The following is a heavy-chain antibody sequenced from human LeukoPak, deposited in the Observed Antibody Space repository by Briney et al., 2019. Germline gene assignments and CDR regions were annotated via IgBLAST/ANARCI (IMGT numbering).Heavy chain of an antibody. J-gene: IGHJ4*02. V-gene: IGHV3-7*01. D-gene: IGHD3-22*01. CDR1: GFTFSSYS. Sequence: GGSLRLSCAASGFTFSSYSMNWVRQAPGKGLEWVANIRHDGSETYYVDSLRGRFTISRDNAKNLVYLQMSSLRAEDTAIYYCARDETYDYESNGYLDFWGQGTVVTVSS. CDR2: IRHDGSET. CDR3: ARDETYDYESNGYLDF.